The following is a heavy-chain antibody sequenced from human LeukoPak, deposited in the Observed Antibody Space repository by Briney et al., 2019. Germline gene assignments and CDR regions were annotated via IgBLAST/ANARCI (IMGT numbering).Heavy chain of an antibody. J-gene: IGHJ4*02. D-gene: IGHD2-21*02. V-gene: IGHV4-39*01. Sequence: SETLSLTCTVSGGSISSRSHYWGWIRQPPGKGVEWIGKISDSGNTYYSPSLRSRVTISIDMSKNQFSLKLSSVTATDTAVYYCASLIETAGDLFDYWGQGTLVTVSS. CDR2: ISDSGNT. CDR3: ASLIETAGDLFDY. CDR1: GGSISSRSHY.